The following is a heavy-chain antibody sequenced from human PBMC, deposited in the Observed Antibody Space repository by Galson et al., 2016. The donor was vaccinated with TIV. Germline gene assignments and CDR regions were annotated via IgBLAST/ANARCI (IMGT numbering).Heavy chain of an antibody. CDR3: ARGEHYYGSGKGFDP. J-gene: IGHJ5*02. V-gene: IGHV1-69*13. D-gene: IGHD3-10*01. CDR2: IIPLFGTA. Sequence: SVKVSCKASGAIFSSYAINWVRQAPGQGLEWMGRIIPLFGTANLAQKFQGRVTITADESASTTYMELSSLRFEDTAVYYCARGEHYYGSGKGFDPWGQGTLVTVSS. CDR1: GAIFSSYA.